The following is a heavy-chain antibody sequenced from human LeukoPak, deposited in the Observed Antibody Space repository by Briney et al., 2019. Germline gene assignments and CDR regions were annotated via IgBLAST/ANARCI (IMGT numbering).Heavy chain of an antibody. J-gene: IGHJ2*01. V-gene: IGHV4-30-4*08. D-gene: IGHD6-6*01. CDR3: ASACGYSSSLPFDL. CDR1: GGSISSGDYY. Sequence: PSETLSLTCTVSGGSISSGDYYWSWIRQPPGKGLEWIGYIYYSGSTYYNPSLKSRVTISVDTSKNQFSLKLSSVTAADTAVYYCASACGYSSSLPFDLWGRGTLVTVSS. CDR2: IYYSGST.